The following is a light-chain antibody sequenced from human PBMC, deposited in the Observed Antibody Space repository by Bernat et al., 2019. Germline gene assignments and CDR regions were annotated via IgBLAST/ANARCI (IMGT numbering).Light chain of an antibody. CDR1: QDLVHSNGNTY. J-gene: IGKJ1*01. CDR2: EIS. CDR3: MQATHFTRT. Sequence: DIVMTQTPLSSPVTLGQPASISCRSSQDLVHSNGNTYLSWLQQRPGQPPRLLIYEISNRFSGVPDRFSGSEAGTDFTLKISRVEAEDVGVCYCMQATHFTRTLGEGTKVEIK. V-gene: IGKV2-24*01.